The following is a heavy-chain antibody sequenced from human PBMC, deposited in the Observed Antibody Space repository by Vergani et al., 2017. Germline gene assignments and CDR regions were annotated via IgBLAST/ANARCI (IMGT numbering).Heavy chain of an antibody. D-gene: IGHD3-22*01. V-gene: IGHV3-64*01. J-gene: IGHJ4*02. Sequence: EVQLVESGGGLVQPGGSLRLSCAASGFTFSSYAMHWVRQAPGKGLEYVSAISSNGGSTYYANSVKGRFTISRDNAKNSLYLQMNSLRAEDTAVYYCARDPTTFAGAYYYDSSGYYWGGFDYWGQGTLVTVSS. CDR1: GFTFSSYA. CDR3: ARDPTTFAGAYYYDSSGYYWGGFDY. CDR2: ISSNGGST.